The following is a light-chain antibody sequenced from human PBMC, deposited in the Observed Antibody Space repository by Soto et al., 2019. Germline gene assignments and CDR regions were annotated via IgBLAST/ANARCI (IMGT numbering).Light chain of an antibody. Sequence: EIVMTQSPATLSLSPGERATLSCWASQSISSKLAWYQHRPGQAPRLLIYDTSTRAAGIPARFSGSGSGTDFTLTSRRLQSEEFAVSYCKQYNTWRSNTFSQGTKLEIK. CDR1: QSISSK. CDR2: DTS. J-gene: IGKJ5*01. V-gene: IGKV3-15*01. CDR3: KQYNTWRSNT.